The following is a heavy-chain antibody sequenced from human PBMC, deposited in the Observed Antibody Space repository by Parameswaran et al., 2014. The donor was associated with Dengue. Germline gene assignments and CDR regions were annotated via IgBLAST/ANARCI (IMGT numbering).Heavy chain of an antibody. CDR2: ISAYNGNT. D-gene: IGHD3-3*01. V-gene: IGHV1-18*01. CDR3: ARDLRITIFGDSYYMDV. Sequence: VRQMPGKGLEWMGWISAYNGNTNYAQKLQGRVTMTTDTSTSTAYMELRSLRSDDTAVYYCARDLRITIFGDSYYMDVWGKGTTVTVSS. J-gene: IGHJ6*03.